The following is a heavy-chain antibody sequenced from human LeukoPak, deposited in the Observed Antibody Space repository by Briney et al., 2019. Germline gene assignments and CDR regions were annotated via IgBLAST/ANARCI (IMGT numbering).Heavy chain of an antibody. J-gene: IGHJ4*02. CDR3: ARDYYDSSGYYYAHDY. CDR1: GGTFSSYA. CDR2: IIPIFGTA. D-gene: IGHD3-22*01. V-gene: IGHV1-69*05. Sequence: SVKVSCKASGGTFSSYAISWVRRAPGQGREWMGRIIPIFGTANYAQKFQGRVTITTDESTSTAYMELSSLRSEDTAVYYCARDYYDSSGYYYAHDYWGQGTLVTVSS.